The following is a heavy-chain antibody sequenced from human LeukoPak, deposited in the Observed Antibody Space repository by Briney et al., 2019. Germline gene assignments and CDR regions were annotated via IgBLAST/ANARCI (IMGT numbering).Heavy chain of an antibody. V-gene: IGHV3-53*05. CDR3: AKDLTRYCSGGSCYPYYYGMDV. D-gene: IGHD2-15*01. J-gene: IGHJ6*02. Sequence: GGSLRLSCVASGFSVSSDYMTWVRQAPGKGLEWVSVLYSGGSTYYADSVKGRFTISRDNSKDSLYLQMNSLRTEDTALYYCAKDLTRYCSGGSCYPYYYGMDVWGQGTTVTVSS. CDR1: GFSVSSDY. CDR2: LYSGGST.